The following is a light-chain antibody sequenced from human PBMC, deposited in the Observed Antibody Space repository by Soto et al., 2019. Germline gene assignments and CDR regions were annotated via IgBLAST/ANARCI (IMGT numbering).Light chain of an antibody. J-gene: IGKJ1*01. CDR2: DAS. CDR3: QQYDSYS. Sequence: DIQMTQSPSSLSASVGDRVTITCQASQDISNYLNWYQQKPGKAPKLLIYDASNLETGVPSRFSGNGSGTEFTLTISSLQPGDFASYYCQQYDSYSFGQGARVEIK. CDR1: QDISNY. V-gene: IGKV1-33*01.